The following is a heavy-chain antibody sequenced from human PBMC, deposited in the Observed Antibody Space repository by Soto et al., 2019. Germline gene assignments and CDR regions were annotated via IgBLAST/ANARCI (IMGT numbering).Heavy chain of an antibody. J-gene: IGHJ4*02. Sequence: QVQLVQSGAEVKKPGSSVKVSCKASGGTFSSYAISWVRQAPGQGLEWMGGIIPIFGTANYAQKFQGRVTITADESTSTAYMEVSSLRSEDTAVYYCARNSGITMVRGVIISPMYYFDYWGQGTLVTVSS. CDR3: ARNSGITMVRGVIISPMYYFDY. D-gene: IGHD3-10*01. CDR1: GGTFSSYA. CDR2: IIPIFGTA. V-gene: IGHV1-69*01.